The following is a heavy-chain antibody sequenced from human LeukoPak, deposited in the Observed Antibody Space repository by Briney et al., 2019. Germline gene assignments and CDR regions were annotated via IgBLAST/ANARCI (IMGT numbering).Heavy chain of an antibody. CDR2: LNPNSGGA. V-gene: IGHV1-2*02. CDR1: GYTFTGYY. Sequence: ASVKVSCKASGYTFTGYYLHWVRQAPGQGLEWLGWLNPNSGGANYAQNFQDRVTMTRDTSISTAYMELSRLRSDDTAVYFCARDSQGSGIYSVDYWGQGTLVTVSS. D-gene: IGHD3-10*01. J-gene: IGHJ4*02. CDR3: ARDSQGSGIYSVDY.